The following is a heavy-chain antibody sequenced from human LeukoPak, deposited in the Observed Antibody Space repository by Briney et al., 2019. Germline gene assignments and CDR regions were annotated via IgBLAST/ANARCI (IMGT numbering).Heavy chain of an antibody. J-gene: IGHJ4*02. CDR1: GGSISSSGYY. CDR3: ASSHDYYDTSGYNTIDY. V-gene: IGHV4-39*07. Sequence: SETLSLTCTVSGGSISSSGYYWGWIRQPPGKGLEWIGSIYYTGSTYYNPSLKSRVTISVDTSKNQFSVNLSSVTAADTAVYYCASSHDYYDTSGYNTIDYWGQGTLVTVSS. D-gene: IGHD3-22*01. CDR2: IYYTGST.